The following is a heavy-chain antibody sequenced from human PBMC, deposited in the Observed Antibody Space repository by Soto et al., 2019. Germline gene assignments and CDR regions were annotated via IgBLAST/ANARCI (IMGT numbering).Heavy chain of an antibody. CDR2: INHSGST. D-gene: IGHD1-26*01. V-gene: IGHV4-34*01. CDR1: GGSFSGYY. J-gene: IGHJ4*02. Sequence: PSETLSLTCAVYGGSFSGYYWSWIRQPPGKGLEWIGEINHSGSTNYNPSLKSRVTISVDTSKNQFSLKLSSVTAADTAVYYCARASRGSRDFDYWGQGTPVTVSS. CDR3: ARASRGSRDFDY.